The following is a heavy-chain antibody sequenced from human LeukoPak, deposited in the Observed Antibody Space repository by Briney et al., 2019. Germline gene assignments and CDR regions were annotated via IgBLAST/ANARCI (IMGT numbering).Heavy chain of an antibody. Sequence: GRSLRLACAASGFTFDDYVMGWVRQAPGKGLEWVSGISWKSGSIVYAESVKGRFTISRDNDKNSLYLQINTLRAEDKALYYCAKDRANTAMGLYYYYGMDVWGQGTTVADSS. CDR1: GFTFDDYV. D-gene: IGHD5-18*01. CDR2: ISWKSGSI. J-gene: IGHJ6*02. CDR3: AKDRANTAMGLYYYYGMDV. V-gene: IGHV3-9*01.